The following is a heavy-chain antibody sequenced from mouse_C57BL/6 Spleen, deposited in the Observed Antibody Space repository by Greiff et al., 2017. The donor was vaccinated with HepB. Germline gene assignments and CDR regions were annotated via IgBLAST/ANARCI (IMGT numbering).Heavy chain of an antibody. CDR3: ARGDGYYGAY. D-gene: IGHD2-3*01. Sequence: EVQLQHSGPELVKPGASVKISCKASGYSFTGYYMNWVKQSPDKSLEWIGEINPSTGGTTYNQKFKAKATLTVDNSSSTAYMQLKSLTSEDSAVYYCARGDGYYGAYWGQGTLVTVSA. V-gene: IGHV1-42*01. J-gene: IGHJ3*01. CDR1: GYSFTGYY. CDR2: INPSTGGT.